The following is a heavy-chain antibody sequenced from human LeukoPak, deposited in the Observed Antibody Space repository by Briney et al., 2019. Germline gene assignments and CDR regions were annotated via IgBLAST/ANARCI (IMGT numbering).Heavy chain of an antibody. V-gene: IGHV4-38-2*02. Sequence: PSETLSLTCALSGYSLSSGYYWGWIRPPPGKGLEWIRSMYHSGSTYYNPSLKSRVTISVDTSKNQCSLKLSSVTAADTAVYYCARDLEGWGDWGQGTLVSVSS. CDR1: GYSLSSGYY. D-gene: IGHD7-27*01. CDR2: MYHSGST. CDR3: ARDLEGWGD. J-gene: IGHJ4*02.